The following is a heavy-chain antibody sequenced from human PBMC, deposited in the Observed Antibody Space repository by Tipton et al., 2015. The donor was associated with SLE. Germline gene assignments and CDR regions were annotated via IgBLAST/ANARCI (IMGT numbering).Heavy chain of an antibody. CDR1: GGSINSGDYS. Sequence: TLSLTCAVSGGSINSGDYSWSWIRQPPGKGLEWIGYIFHSGNAYYNPSLKSRVTISVDTSKNQFSLKLSSVSAADTAVYYCARTSYYGLVHSWGQGTLVTVSS. CDR3: ARTSYYGLVHS. J-gene: IGHJ4*02. CDR2: IFHSGNA. D-gene: IGHD3-10*01. V-gene: IGHV4-30-2*02.